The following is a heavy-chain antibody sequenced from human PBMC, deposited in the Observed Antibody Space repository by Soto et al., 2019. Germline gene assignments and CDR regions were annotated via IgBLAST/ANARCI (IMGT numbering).Heavy chain of an antibody. V-gene: IGHV4-59*01. J-gene: IGHJ4*02. D-gene: IGHD6-6*01. Sequence: SETLSLTCTVSGGSISNYYWSWIRQPPGKGLEWIGYIYYSGSTNYNPSLKSRVTISVDTSKSQFSLKLSPVTAADTAVYYCGRDKRSRYSSSSGLDYWGQGTLVAVSS. CDR1: GGSISNYY. CDR3: GRDKRSRYSSSSGLDY. CDR2: IYYSGST.